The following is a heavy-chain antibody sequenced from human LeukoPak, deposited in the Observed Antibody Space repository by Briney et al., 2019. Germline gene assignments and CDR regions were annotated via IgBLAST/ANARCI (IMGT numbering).Heavy chain of an antibody. CDR3: ARSGRITIFGVVENYYMDV. Sequence: KPSETLSLTCTVSGGPISSYYWSWIRQPPGKGLEWIGYIYTSGSTNYNPSLKSRVTISVDTSKNQFSLKLSSVTAADTAVYYCARSGRITIFGVVENYYMDVWGKGTTVTVSS. CDR1: GGPISSYY. J-gene: IGHJ6*03. D-gene: IGHD3-3*01. V-gene: IGHV4-4*09. CDR2: IYTSGST.